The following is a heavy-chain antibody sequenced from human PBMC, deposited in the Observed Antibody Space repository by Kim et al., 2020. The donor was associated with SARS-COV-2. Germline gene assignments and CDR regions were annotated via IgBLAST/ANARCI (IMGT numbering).Heavy chain of an antibody. CDR2: IYYSGNT. Sequence: SETLSLTCTVSGGSISSSNYYWGWIRQPPGKGLEWIGYIYYSGNTYYNPSLKSRVTASVDTSKNQFSLQLSSVTAADTAVYYCARTIAGRPEAFDIWGQGAMVTVSS. CDR1: GGSISSSNYY. D-gene: IGHD6-6*01. CDR3: ARTIAGRPEAFDI. V-gene: IGHV4-39*01. J-gene: IGHJ3*02.